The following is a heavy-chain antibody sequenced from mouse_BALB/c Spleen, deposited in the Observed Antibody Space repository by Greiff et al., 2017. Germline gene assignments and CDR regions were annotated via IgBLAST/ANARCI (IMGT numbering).Heavy chain of an antibody. CDR3: ARNYGSPYFDY. V-gene: IGHV5-12-1*01. CDR1: GFAFSSYD. Sequence: EVNVVESGGGLVKPGGSLKLSCAASGFAFSSYDMSWVRQTPEKRLEWVAYISSGGGSTYYPDTVKGRFTISRDNAKNTLYLQMSSLKSEDTAMYYCARNYGSPYFDYWGQGTTLTVSS. D-gene: IGHD1-1*01. J-gene: IGHJ2*01. CDR2: ISSGGGST.